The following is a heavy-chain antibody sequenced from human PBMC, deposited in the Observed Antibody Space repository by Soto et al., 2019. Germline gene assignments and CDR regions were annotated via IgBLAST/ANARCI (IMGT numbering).Heavy chain of an antibody. D-gene: IGHD2-21*01. CDR1: GGSISSSSYY. CDR3: ASNRIGRDAFDN. Sequence: QLQLQESGPGLVKPSETLSLTCTVSGGSISSSSYYWGWIRQPPGKGLEWIGSIYYRGSTSYNPSLKSRGTISVDTSKNQFSLKLSSVTAADTAVYYCASNRIGRDAFDNWGQGTMVTVSS. CDR2: IYYRGST. V-gene: IGHV4-39*01. J-gene: IGHJ3*02.